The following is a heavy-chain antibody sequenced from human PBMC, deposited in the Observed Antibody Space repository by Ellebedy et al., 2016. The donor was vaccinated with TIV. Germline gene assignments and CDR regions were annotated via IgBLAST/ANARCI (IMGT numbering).Heavy chain of an antibody. CDR3: TTWDTAMVASDY. D-gene: IGHD5-18*01. V-gene: IGHV3-15*07. CDR1: GFTFSNAW. J-gene: IGHJ4*02. Sequence: GESLKISXAASGFTFSNAWMNWVRQAPGKGLEWVGRIKSKTDGGTTDYAAPVKGRFTISRDDSKNTLYLQMNSLKTEDTAVYYCTTWDTAMVASDYWGQGTLVTVSS. CDR2: IKSKTDGGTT.